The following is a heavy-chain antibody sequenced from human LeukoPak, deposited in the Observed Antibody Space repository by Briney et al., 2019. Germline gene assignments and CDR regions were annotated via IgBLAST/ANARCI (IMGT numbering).Heavy chain of an antibody. CDR3: ARAISGSYSRAFDI. CDR2: IYYSGSA. J-gene: IGHJ3*02. V-gene: IGHV4-59*01. D-gene: IGHD1-26*01. Sequence: SETLSLTCTVSGGSISSYYWSWIRQPPGKGLEWIGYIYYSGSANYNPSLKSRVTISVDTSKNQFSLKLSSVTAADTAVYYCARAISGSYSRAFDIWGQGTMVTVSS. CDR1: GGSISSYY.